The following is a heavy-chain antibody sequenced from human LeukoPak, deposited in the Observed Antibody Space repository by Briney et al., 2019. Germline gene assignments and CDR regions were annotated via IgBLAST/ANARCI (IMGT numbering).Heavy chain of an antibody. V-gene: IGHV1-46*03. D-gene: IGHD1-1*01. Sequence: ASVEVSCKASGYTFTSYYVHWVRQAPGQGLEWMGIINPSGGSTRYAQKFQGRVTMTRDTSTSTVYMELSSLRSEDTAVYYCTRDPTSTTGGPDYWGQGTLVIVSS. CDR2: INPSGGST. CDR3: TRDPTSTTGGPDY. J-gene: IGHJ4*02. CDR1: GYTFTSYY.